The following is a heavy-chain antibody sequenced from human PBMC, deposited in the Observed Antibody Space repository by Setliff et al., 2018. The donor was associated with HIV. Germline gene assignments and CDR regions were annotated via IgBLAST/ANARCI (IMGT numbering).Heavy chain of an antibody. D-gene: IGHD2-15*01. Sequence: PGGSLRLSCAAAGLNFNSYWMNWVRQAPGKGLEWVANINQDGSVRSYVDSVKGRFTVSRDNGNNSLYLQMFSMRAEDTAIYFCATGPPQRWFDYWGQGALVTVSS. CDR3: ATGPPQRWFDY. V-gene: IGHV3-7*01. CDR1: GLNFNSYW. J-gene: IGHJ4*02. CDR2: INQDGSVR.